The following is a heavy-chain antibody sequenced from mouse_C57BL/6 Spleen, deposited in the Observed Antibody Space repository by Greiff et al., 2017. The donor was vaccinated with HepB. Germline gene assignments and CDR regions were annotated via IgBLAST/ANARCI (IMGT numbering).Heavy chain of an antibody. Sequence: QVQLQQSGAELVMPGASVKLSCKASGYTFTSYWMHWVKQRPGPGLEWIGEIDPSDSYTNYNQKFKVKSTLTVDKSSSTAYLQLSSLTSEDSAVYYCARSADGYYSPFDYWGQGTTLTVSS. CDR1: GYTFTSYW. CDR2: IDPSDSYT. D-gene: IGHD2-3*01. CDR3: ARSADGYYSPFDY. V-gene: IGHV1-69*01. J-gene: IGHJ2*01.